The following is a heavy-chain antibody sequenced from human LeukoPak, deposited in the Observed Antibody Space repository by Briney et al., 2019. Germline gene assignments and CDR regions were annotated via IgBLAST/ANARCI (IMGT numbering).Heavy chain of an antibody. V-gene: IGHV3-23*01. CDR1: GFTFSSYA. CDR3: AKDIVVVPAASSGWDYFDY. D-gene: IGHD2-2*01. CDR2: ISGSGGST. J-gene: IGHJ4*02. Sequence: GGSLRLSSAASGFTFSSYAMSWVRQAPGKGLEWVSAISGSGGSTYYADSVKGRFTISRDNSKNTLYLQMNSLRAEDTAVYYCAKDIVVVPAASSGWDYFDYWGQGTLVTVSS.